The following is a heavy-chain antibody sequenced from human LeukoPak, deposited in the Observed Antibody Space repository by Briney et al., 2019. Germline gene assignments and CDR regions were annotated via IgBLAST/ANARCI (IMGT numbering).Heavy chain of an antibody. CDR3: ARQSSSWYYFDY. J-gene: IGHJ4*02. D-gene: IGHD6-13*01. CDR2: IYTSGST. CDR1: GGSFSGYY. Sequence: PSETLSLTCAVYGGSFSGYYWSWIRQPAGKGLEWIGRIYTSGSTNYNPSLKSRVTISVDTSKNQFSLKLSSVTAADTAVYYCARQSSSWYYFDYWGQGTLVTVSS. V-gene: IGHV4-59*10.